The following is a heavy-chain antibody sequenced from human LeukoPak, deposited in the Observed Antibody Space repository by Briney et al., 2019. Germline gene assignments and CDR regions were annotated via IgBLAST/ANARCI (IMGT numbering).Heavy chain of an antibody. J-gene: IGHJ4*02. CDR1: GGSISSYY. V-gene: IGHV4-59*01. CDR3: ARMGGSSIHPVSHPFDY. Sequence: SETLSLTCTVSGGSISSYYWSWIRQPPGKGLEWIGYIYYSGSTNYNPSLKSRVTISVDTSKNQFSLKLSSVTAADTAVYYCARMGGSSIHPVSHPFDYWGQGTLVTVPS. CDR2: IYYSGST. D-gene: IGHD2-15*01.